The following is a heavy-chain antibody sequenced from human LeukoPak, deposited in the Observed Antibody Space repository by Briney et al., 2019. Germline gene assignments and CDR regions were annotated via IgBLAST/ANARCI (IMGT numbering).Heavy chain of an antibody. CDR2: ISYDGSNK. Sequence: PGGSLRLSCAASGFTFSSYGMHWVRQAPGKGLEWVAVISYDGSNKYYADSVKGRFTISRKNSKTTLYLQMNSLRAEDAAVNYCARDDYGVDYYFDYWGQGTLVTVSS. CDR1: GFTFSSYG. D-gene: IGHD4-17*01. V-gene: IGHV3-30*03. J-gene: IGHJ4*02. CDR3: ARDDYGVDYYFDY.